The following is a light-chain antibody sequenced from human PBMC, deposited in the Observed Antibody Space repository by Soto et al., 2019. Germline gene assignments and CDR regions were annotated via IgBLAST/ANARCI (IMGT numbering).Light chain of an antibody. CDR1: QGISSY. Sequence: DIQMTQSPSSLSASVGDRVTITCRASQGISSYLAWYQQKPGKVPKVLIYAASTLHSGVPSRFSGSGSGTEFTLTISNVQPEDVATYYCQKYNSAPVTVGQGTKVEI. J-gene: IGKJ1*01. CDR3: QKYNSAPVT. V-gene: IGKV1-27*01. CDR2: AAS.